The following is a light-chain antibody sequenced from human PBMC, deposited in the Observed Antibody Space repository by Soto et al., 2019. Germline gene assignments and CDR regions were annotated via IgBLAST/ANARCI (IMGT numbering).Light chain of an antibody. V-gene: IGLV2-14*01. J-gene: IGLJ2*01. CDR1: SSDVGGYKY. CDR3: SSYVSSSTLVI. CDR2: EVS. Sequence: QSALTQPASVSGSPGQSITISCTGTSSDVGGYKYVSWYQQHPGKAPRLMISEVSNRPSGISDRFSGSKSGNTASLTISGLQAEDEADYYCSSYVSSSTLVIFGGGTKLTVL.